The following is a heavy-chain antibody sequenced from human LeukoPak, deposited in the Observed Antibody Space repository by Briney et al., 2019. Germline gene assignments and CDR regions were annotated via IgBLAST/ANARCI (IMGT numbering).Heavy chain of an antibody. CDR3: AREETVAGTGGYFDY. D-gene: IGHD6-19*01. Sequence: PGRSLRLSCAASGFTFSSYAMHWVRQAPGKGLEWVAVISYDGSNKYYADSVKGRFTISRDNSKNTLYLQMNSLRAEDTAVYYCAREETVAGTGGYFDYWGQGTLVTVSS. CDR2: ISYDGSNK. J-gene: IGHJ4*02. CDR1: GFTFSSYA. V-gene: IGHV3-30-3*01.